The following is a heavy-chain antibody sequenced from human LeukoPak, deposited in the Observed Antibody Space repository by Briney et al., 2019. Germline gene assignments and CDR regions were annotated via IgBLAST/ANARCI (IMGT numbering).Heavy chain of an antibody. CDR1: GYTFTGYY. V-gene: IGHV1-2*06. CDR2: INPNGGGT. D-gene: IGHD7-27*01. Sequence: ASVKVSCKASGYTFTGYYIHWVRQAPGQGLEWMARINPNGGGTNYAQKFQGRVAVTRDSSISTAYMELSGLTSDDTAVFYCARGTGAPNYFDYWGQGTLVTVSS. J-gene: IGHJ4*02. CDR3: ARGTGAPNYFDY.